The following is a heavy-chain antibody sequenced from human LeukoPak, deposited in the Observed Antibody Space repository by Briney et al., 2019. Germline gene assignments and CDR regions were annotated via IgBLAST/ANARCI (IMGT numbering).Heavy chain of an antibody. D-gene: IGHD2-15*01. CDR1: GFTFSSYS. Sequence: GGSLRLSCAASGFTFSSYSMNWVRRAPGKGLEWVSYISSSSSTIYYADSVKGRFTISRDNAKNSLYLQMNSLRAEDTAVYYCVGIRPLYCSGGSCYGSEDWFHPWGQGTLVTVSS. J-gene: IGHJ5*02. CDR2: ISSSSSTI. V-gene: IGHV3-48*01. CDR3: VGIRPLYCSGGSCYGSEDWFHP.